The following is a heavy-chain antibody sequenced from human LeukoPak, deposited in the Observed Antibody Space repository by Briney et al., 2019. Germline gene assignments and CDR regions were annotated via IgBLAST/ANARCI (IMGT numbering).Heavy chain of an antibody. Sequence: SETLSLTCTVSGGSIISSDYHWGWVRQPPGKGLEWIGIISYSGNTDYNPSLRSRVAVSVDTSNNQFSLRLSSVTAADTAVYHCARHCCTGPSKRVFDFWGQGTMVTVSS. CDR2: ISYSGNT. D-gene: IGHD2-8*02. V-gene: IGHV4-39*01. J-gene: IGHJ3*01. CDR1: GGSIISSDYH. CDR3: ARHCCTGPSKRVFDF.